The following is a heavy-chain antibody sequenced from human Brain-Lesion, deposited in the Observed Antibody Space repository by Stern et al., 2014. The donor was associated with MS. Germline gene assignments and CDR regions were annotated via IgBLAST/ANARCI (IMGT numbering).Heavy chain of an antibody. CDR2: VNNDGRRT. J-gene: IGHJ5*01. V-gene: IGHV3-74*02. Sequence: EVQLVVSGGGLVQPGGSLRLSCAASGFTFSHYWMHWVRQAPGKGLVWVSRVNNDGRRTSYADSVKGRFTMSRDNAKNTLYLQMNSLRVEDTAIYYCARGERWFDSWGQGTLVTVSS. CDR3: ARGERWFDS. D-gene: IGHD3-10*01. CDR1: GFTFSHYW.